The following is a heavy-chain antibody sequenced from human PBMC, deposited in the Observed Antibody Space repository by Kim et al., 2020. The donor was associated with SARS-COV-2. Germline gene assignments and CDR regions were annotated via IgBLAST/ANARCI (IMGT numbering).Heavy chain of an antibody. J-gene: IGHJ5*02. CDR3: ARDGAYSSSSVWFDP. V-gene: IGHV1-2*02. D-gene: IGHD6-6*01. Sequence: QKLQGRVTMTRDTSISTAYMELSRLRSDDTAVYYCARDGAYSSSSVWFDPWGQGTLVTVSS.